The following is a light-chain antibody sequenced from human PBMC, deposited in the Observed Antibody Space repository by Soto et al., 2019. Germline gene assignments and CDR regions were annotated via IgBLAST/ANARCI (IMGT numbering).Light chain of an antibody. CDR2: DAS. V-gene: IGKV1-5*01. Sequence: DIQMTQSPSTLSASVGDRVTITCRASRSISSWLAWYQQKPGKAPDLLIYDASSLESGVPSRFSGSGSGTEFTLTISSLQPDDFATYYCQQYNTNSWTFDQGTQVEIK. CDR1: RSISSW. CDR3: QQYNTNSWT. J-gene: IGKJ1*01.